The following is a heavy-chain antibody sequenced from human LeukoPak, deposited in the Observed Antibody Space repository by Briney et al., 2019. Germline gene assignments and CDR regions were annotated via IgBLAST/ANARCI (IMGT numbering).Heavy chain of an antibody. J-gene: IGHJ6*04. D-gene: IGHD3-10*01. V-gene: IGHV4-30-4*01. CDR2: IYYSGST. CDR3: ARDLVDNYGSGSYYNPPAYYYYGMDV. CDR1: GGSISSGDYY. Sequence: SETLSLTCTVSGGSISSGDYYWSWIRQPPGKGLEWIGYIYYSGSTYYNPSLKSRVTISVDTSKNQFSLKLSSVTAADTAVYYRARDLVDNYGSGSYYNPPAYYYYGMDVWGKGTTVTVSS.